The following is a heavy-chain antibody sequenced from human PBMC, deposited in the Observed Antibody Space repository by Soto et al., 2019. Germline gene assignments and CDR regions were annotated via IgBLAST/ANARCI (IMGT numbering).Heavy chain of an antibody. V-gene: IGHV3-23*01. CDR1: GFTFSAYV. Sequence: EEQLLESGGDLVQPGGSLRLSCAASGFTFSAYVMSWVRQAPGEGLLWVSRISSSGDNTYHADSVRGRFTISRDTSKNTLYLQMNSLRADDTAVYYCANGRNWNMDFWGQGTLVSVSS. J-gene: IGHJ4*02. CDR2: ISSSGDNT. CDR3: ANGRNWNMDF. D-gene: IGHD1-20*01.